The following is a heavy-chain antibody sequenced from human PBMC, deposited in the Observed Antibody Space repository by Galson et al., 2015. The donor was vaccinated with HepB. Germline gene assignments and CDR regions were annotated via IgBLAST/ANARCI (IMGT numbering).Heavy chain of an antibody. Sequence: SVKVSCKASGYTFTSYAMNWVRQAPGQGLEWMGWINTNTGNPTYAQGFTGRFVFSLDTSVSTAYLQISSLKAEDTAVYYCARERMGGGLVLLVFDYWGQGTLVTVSS. CDR3: ARERMGGGLVLLVFDY. CDR2: INTNTGNP. D-gene: IGHD6-19*01. V-gene: IGHV7-4-1*02. J-gene: IGHJ4*02. CDR1: GYTFTSYA.